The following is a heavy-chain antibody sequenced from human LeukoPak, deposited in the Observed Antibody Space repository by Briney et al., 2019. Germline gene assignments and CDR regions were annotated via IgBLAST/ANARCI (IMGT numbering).Heavy chain of an antibody. CDR1: GFTASSNY. Sequence: GGSLRLSCAPSGFTASSNYMTWVRQPQGKGLGWAPVIYSGGSTYYADSVKGRFTISRDNYKNTLYLQMNSLRAGDTAVYYCARGGSSGFYNYYFDLWGRGTLVTVSS. CDR2: IYSGGST. CDR3: ARGGSSGFYNYYFDL. V-gene: IGHV3-53*01. D-gene: IGHD3-22*01. J-gene: IGHJ2*01.